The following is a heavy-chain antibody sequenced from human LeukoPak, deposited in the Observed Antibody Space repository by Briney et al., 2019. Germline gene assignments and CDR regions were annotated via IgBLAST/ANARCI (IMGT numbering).Heavy chain of an antibody. CDR3: ARVSSYGSTHPDY. D-gene: IGHD5-18*01. CDR1: GFTLSDYY. V-gene: IGHV3-11*06. J-gene: IGHJ4*02. CDR2: ISTSSSYT. Sequence: GGSLRLSCAASGFTLSDYYMSWIRQAPGKGLEWISYISTSSSYTNYADSVKGRFTISRDNAKSSLYLQMNSLRAEDTAVYYCARVSSYGSTHPDYWGQGTLVTVSS.